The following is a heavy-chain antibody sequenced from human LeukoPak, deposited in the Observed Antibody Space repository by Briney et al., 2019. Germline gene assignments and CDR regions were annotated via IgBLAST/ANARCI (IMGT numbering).Heavy chain of an antibody. Sequence: PGRSLRLSCAASGFTFSSYAMSWVRQAPGKGLEWVSAISGSGGSTYYADSVKGRFTISRDNSKNTLYLQMNSLRAKDTAVYYCAREGYYYDSSGYYFDYWGQGTLVTVSS. J-gene: IGHJ4*02. CDR3: AREGYYYDSSGYYFDY. CDR2: ISGSGGST. D-gene: IGHD3-22*01. CDR1: GFTFSSYA. V-gene: IGHV3-23*01.